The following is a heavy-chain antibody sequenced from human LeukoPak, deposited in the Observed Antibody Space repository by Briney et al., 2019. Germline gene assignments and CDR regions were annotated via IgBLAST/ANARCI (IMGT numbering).Heavy chain of an antibody. CDR3: ARSPGPFDY. J-gene: IGHJ4*02. CDR2: ISYDGSNK. Sequence: AGGSLRLSCAASGFTFSSYAMHWVRQAPGMGLEWVAVISYDGSNKYYADSVKGRFTISRDNSKNTLYLQMNSLRAEDTAVYYCARSPGPFDYWGQGTLVTVSS. D-gene: IGHD7-27*01. CDR1: GFTFSSYA. V-gene: IGHV3-30-3*01.